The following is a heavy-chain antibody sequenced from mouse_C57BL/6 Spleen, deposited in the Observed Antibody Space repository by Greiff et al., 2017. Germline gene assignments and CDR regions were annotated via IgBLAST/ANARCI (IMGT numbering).Heavy chain of an antibody. Sequence: EVKLEESGGGLVKPGGSLKLSCAASGFTFSSYAMSWVRQTPEKRLEWVATISDGGSYTYYPDNVKGRFTFSRDKAKNNLYLQMSHLKSEDTAMYYCANRYYYGSSPAGFAYWGQGTLVTVSA. CDR1: GFTFSSYA. CDR2: ISDGGSYT. CDR3: ANRYYYGSSPAGFAY. J-gene: IGHJ3*01. V-gene: IGHV5-4*03. D-gene: IGHD1-1*01.